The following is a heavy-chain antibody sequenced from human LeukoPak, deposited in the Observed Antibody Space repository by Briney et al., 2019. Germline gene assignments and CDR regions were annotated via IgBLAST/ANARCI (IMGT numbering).Heavy chain of an antibody. V-gene: IGHV1-69*06. Sequence: ASVKVSCKASGYTFTSYGISWVRQAPGQGLEWMGGIIPIFGTANYAQKFQGRVTITSDKSTSTAYMELSSLRSEDTAVYYCARGVGYGDYYYYMDVWGKGTTVTVSS. CDR1: GYTFTSYG. CDR2: IIPIFGTA. CDR3: ARGVGYGDYYYYMDV. D-gene: IGHD4-17*01. J-gene: IGHJ6*03.